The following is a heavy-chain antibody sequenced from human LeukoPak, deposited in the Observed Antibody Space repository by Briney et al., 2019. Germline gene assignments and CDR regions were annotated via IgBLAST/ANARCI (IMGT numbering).Heavy chain of an antibody. V-gene: IGHV3-7*03. CDR1: GFTFSSHW. Sequence: PGGSLRLSCAASGFTFSSHWMRWVRQAPGKGLEWVADIKQDGSEKYYVDSVKGRFTISRDNAKNSLYLQMNSLRAEDTALYYCARQETGYSRGWWELFDYWGRGTLVTVSS. CDR2: IKQDGSEK. CDR3: ARQETGYSRGWWELFDY. J-gene: IGHJ4*02. D-gene: IGHD6-19*01.